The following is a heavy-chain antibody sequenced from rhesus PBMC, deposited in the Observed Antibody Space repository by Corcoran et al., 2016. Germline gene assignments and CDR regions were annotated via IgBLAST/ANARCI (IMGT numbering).Heavy chain of an antibody. Sequence: QVQLQESGPGLVKPSETLSLTCAVSGGSVSSSNWWSWIRQPPGQGLEWIGDIRGMRGNTYNNPTLKSRVNISTDTAKNQCSLKLSSVTAADTAVYYGAGWGRDTVGIYFDYWGQGVLVTVSS. CDR2: IRGMRGNT. D-gene: IGHD5-24*01. CDR1: GGSVSSSNW. J-gene: IGHJ4*01. V-gene: IGHV4-65*01. CDR3: AGWGRDTVGIYFDY.